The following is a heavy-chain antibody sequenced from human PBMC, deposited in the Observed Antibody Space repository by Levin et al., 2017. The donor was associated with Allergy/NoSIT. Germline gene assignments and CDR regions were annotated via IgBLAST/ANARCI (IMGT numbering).Heavy chain of an antibody. V-gene: IGHV3-30*18. D-gene: IGHD6-13*01. CDR1: GFTFSSYG. CDR2: ISYDESNK. CDR3: AKDTHRGHSRNWYWGYYYYMDV. Sequence: PGGSLRLSCAASGFTFSSYGMHWVRQAPGKGLEWVAVISYDESNKYYADSVKGRFTISRDDSKNTLYLQMNSLRAEDTAVYYCAKDTHRGHSRNWYWGYYYYMDVWGKGTTVTVSS. J-gene: IGHJ6*03.